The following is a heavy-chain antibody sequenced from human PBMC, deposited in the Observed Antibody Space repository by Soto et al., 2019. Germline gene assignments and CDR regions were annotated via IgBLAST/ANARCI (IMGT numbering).Heavy chain of an antibody. CDR3: ARDPRLAVGTFDY. V-gene: IGHV1-3*01. CDR2: INAGNGNT. D-gene: IGHD6-19*01. CDR1: VYTFTSYA. Sequence: QVQLVQSGAEVKKPGASVKVSCKASVYTFTSYAMHWVRQAPGQRLEWMGWINAGNGNTKYSQKYQGRVTITRDTSESTAYMELSSLRSEDTAVYYCARDPRLAVGTFDYWGQGTLVTVSS. J-gene: IGHJ4*02.